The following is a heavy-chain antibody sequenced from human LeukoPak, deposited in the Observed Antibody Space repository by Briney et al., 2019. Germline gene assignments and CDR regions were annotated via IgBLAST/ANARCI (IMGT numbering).Heavy chain of an antibody. CDR3: ARRRVGANDYFDY. D-gene: IGHD1-26*01. V-gene: IGHV1-69*05. CDR2: IIPIFGTA. Sequence: SVKVSCKASGGTFSSYAISWVRQAPGQGLEWMGGIIPIFGTANYAQKFQGRVTITTDESTSTAYMELSSLRSEDTAVYYCARRRVGANDYFDYWGQGTLVTVSS. J-gene: IGHJ4*02. CDR1: GGTFSSYA.